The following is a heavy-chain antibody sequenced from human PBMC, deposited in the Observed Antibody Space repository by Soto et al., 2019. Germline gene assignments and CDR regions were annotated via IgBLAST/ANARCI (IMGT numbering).Heavy chain of an antibody. CDR3: ARDSHPKYSSSWYNPQDYYYGMDV. CDR2: IWYDGSNK. J-gene: IGHJ6*02. CDR1: GFTVSSYG. D-gene: IGHD6-13*01. Sequence: LRLSCAASGFTVSSYGMHWVRQAPGKGLEWVAVIWYDGSNKYYADSVKGRFTISRDNSKNTLYLQMNSLRAEDTAVYYCARDSHPKYSSSWYNPQDYYYGMDVWGQGTTVTVSS. V-gene: IGHV3-33*01.